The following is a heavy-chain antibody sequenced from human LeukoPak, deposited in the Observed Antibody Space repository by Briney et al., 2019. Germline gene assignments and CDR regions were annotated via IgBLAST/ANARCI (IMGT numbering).Heavy chain of an antibody. D-gene: IGHD6-19*01. CDR3: ARSTVAVAGWVDY. V-gene: IGHV4-59*01. CDR2: IYYSGST. J-gene: IGHJ4*02. CDR1: GGSFSGYY. Sequence: SETLSLTCAVYGGSFSGYYWSWIRQPPGKGLEWIGYIYYSGSTNYNPSLKSRVTISVDTSKNQFSLKLSSVTAADTAVYYCARSTVAVAGWVDYWGQGTLVTVSS.